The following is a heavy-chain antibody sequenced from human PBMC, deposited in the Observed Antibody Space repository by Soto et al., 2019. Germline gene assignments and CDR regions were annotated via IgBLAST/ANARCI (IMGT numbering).Heavy chain of an antibody. J-gene: IGHJ6*02. D-gene: IGHD3-3*02. Sequence: QVQLQESGPGLVKPSQTLSLTCTVSGGSISSGGYYWSWIRQHPGNGLEWIGYIYYSGSTYYNLSLKSRVTISVDMSKNQCSLKLSSVTAADTAVYYCARDISRIHDYPTYGMDVWGQGTTVTVSS. CDR3: ARDISRIHDYPTYGMDV. V-gene: IGHV4-31*03. CDR1: GGSISSGGYY. CDR2: IYYSGST.